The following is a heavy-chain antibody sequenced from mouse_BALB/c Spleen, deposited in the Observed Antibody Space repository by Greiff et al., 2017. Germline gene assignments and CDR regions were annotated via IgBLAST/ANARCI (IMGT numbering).Heavy chain of an antibody. CDR3: ARNWDCAMDY. Sequence: VQLQQSGGGLVQPGGSRKLSCAASGFTFSSFGMHWVRQAPEKGLEWVAYISSGSSTLYYADTVKGRFTITRDNPKNTLFLQMTSLRSEDTAMYYCARNWDCAMDYWGQGTSVTVSS. V-gene: IGHV5-17*02. D-gene: IGHD4-1*01. CDR1: GFTFSSFG. J-gene: IGHJ4*01. CDR2: ISSGSSTL.